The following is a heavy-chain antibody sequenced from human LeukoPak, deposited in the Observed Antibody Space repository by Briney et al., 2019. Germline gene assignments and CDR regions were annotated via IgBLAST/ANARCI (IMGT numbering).Heavy chain of an antibody. D-gene: IGHD3-22*01. V-gene: IGHV1-8*01. CDR2: MNPNSGNT. J-gene: IGHJ4*02. CDR3: ARGGDYDSSGYYLPFDY. Sequence: ASVKVSCKASGYTFTSYDINWVRQVTGQGLEWMGWMNPNSGNTGYAQKFQGRVTMTRNTSISTAYMELSSLRSEDTAVYYCARGGDYDSSGYYLPFDYWGQGTLVTVSS. CDR1: GYTFTSYD.